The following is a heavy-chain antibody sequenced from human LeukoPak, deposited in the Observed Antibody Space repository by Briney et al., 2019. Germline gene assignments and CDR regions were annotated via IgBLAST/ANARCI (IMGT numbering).Heavy chain of an antibody. Sequence: SETLSLTCTVSGGSISSYYWSWIRQPPGKGLEWIGYIYYSGSTNYNPSLKSRVTISVDTSKNQFSLKLSSVTAADTAVYYCARHPRIGFGDFRLDYWGQGTLVTVSS. D-gene: IGHD4-17*01. CDR3: ARHPRIGFGDFRLDY. CDR1: GGSISSYY. CDR2: IYYSGST. J-gene: IGHJ4*02. V-gene: IGHV4-59*08.